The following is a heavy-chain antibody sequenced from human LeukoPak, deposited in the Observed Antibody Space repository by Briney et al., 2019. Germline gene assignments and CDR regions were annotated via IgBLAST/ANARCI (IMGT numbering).Heavy chain of an antibody. CDR3: ARAKAGWFGELSWVYFDY. Sequence: TGGSLRLSCAASGFTFSSYAMHWVRQAPGKGLEWVAVISYDGSNKYYADSVKGRFTISRDNAKNSLYLQMNSLRAEDTAVYYCARAKAGWFGELSWVYFDYWGQGTLVTVSS. J-gene: IGHJ4*02. V-gene: IGHV3-30*04. CDR2: ISYDGSNK. CDR1: GFTFSSYA. D-gene: IGHD3-10*01.